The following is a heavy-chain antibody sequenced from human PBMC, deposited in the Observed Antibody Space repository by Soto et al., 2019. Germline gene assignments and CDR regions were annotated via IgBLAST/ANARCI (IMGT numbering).Heavy chain of an antibody. V-gene: IGHV4-39*01. D-gene: IGHD4-17*01. CDR3: ARQIGDYDLYFDY. Sequence: SETLSLTYTVSGCSISRSSYYWGWIRQPPGKGLEWIGSIYYSGSTYYNPSLKSRVTISVDTSKNQLSLKLSSVTAADTAVYYCARQIGDYDLYFDYWGQGTLVTVSS. J-gene: IGHJ4*02. CDR1: GCSISRSSYY. CDR2: IYYSGST.